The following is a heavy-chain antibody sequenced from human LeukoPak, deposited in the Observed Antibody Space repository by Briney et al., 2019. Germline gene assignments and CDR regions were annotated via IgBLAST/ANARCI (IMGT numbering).Heavy chain of an antibody. V-gene: IGHV3-23*01. J-gene: IGHJ4*02. D-gene: IGHD3-9*01. CDR2: ISGRSDNT. Sequence: GGSPRLSCAASGFIFSNYAMYWVRQAPGKGLEWVSAISGRSDNTYYAGSVKGRFTLSRDSSKNTLYLQMNSLRADDTAVYYCAKWGDYDVLTGYYVSDFWGQGTLVTVSS. CDR1: GFIFSNYA. CDR3: AKWGDYDVLTGYYVSDF.